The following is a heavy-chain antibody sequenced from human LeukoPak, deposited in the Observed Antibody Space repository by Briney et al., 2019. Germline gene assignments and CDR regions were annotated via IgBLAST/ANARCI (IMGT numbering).Heavy chain of an antibody. Sequence: GXSLRLSCAASGFTFSSYGMQWVGQAPGKGGEWVAFIRYEGSNKYYADSVKGRFTISRDNDKNTMYLQMNSLRAEDTAVYYCAKDTIVGATELFDYWGQGTLVTVSS. J-gene: IGHJ4*02. CDR3: AKDTIVGATELFDY. CDR1: GFTFSSYG. V-gene: IGHV3-30*02. CDR2: IRYEGSNK. D-gene: IGHD1-26*01.